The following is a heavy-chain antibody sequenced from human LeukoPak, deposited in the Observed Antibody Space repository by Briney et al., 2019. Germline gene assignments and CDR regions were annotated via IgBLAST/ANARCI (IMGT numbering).Heavy chain of an antibody. CDR2: INHSGST. CDR1: GGSSSGYY. V-gene: IGHV4-34*01. Sequence: SETLSLTCAVYGGSSSGYYWSWIRQPPGKGLEWIGEINHSGSTNYNPSLKSRVTISVDTSKNQFSLKLSSVTATDTAVYYCARELRYSSSWYSRKAFDIWGQGTMVTVSS. D-gene: IGHD6-13*01. CDR3: ARELRYSSSWYSRKAFDI. J-gene: IGHJ3*02.